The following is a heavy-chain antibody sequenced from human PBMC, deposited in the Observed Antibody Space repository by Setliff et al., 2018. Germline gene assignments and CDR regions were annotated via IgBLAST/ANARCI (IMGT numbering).Heavy chain of an antibody. J-gene: IGHJ4*02. V-gene: IGHV4-34*01. D-gene: IGHD3-22*01. Sequence: PSETLSLTCAVYSGSFSGYYWSWIRQPPGKGLEWIGEINHSGNTNYNPSLKSRVTISVDPSKNQISLKLSSVTAADTAVYYCARGHPPSDSSGYYYAYWGQGTLVTVSS. CDR2: INHSGNT. CDR3: ARGHPPSDSSGYYYAY. CDR1: SGSFSGYY.